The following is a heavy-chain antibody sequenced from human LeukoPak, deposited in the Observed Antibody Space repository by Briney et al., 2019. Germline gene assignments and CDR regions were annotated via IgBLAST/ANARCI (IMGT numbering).Heavy chain of an antibody. D-gene: IGHD3-10*01. CDR1: GGSISSGSYY. J-gene: IGHJ6*03. CDR2: IYTSGST. CDR3: ARGNYYGSGSYYYYYMDV. Sequence: SETLSLTCTVSGGSISSGSYYWSWIRQPAGKGLEWIGRIYTSGSTNYNPSLKSRVTMSVDTSKNQFSLKLSSVTAADTAVYYCARGNYYGSGSYYYYYMDVWGKGTTVTISS. V-gene: IGHV4-61*02.